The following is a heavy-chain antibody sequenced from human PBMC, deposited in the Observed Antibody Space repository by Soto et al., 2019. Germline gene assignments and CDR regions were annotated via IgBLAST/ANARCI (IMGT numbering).Heavy chain of an antibody. D-gene: IGHD5-18*01. Sequence: GASVKVSCKASGYTFTSYAIHWVRQAPGQRLEWMGWINAGNGNTKYSQKFQGRVTITRDTSASTAYMELSSLRSEDTAVYYCARDLGDTAIDYYYYGMDVWGQGTTVTVSS. CDR1: GYTFTSYA. CDR2: INAGNGNT. J-gene: IGHJ6*02. V-gene: IGHV1-3*01. CDR3: ARDLGDTAIDYYYYGMDV.